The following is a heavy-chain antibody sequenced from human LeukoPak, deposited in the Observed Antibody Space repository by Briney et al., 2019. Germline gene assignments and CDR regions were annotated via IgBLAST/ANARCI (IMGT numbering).Heavy chain of an antibody. D-gene: IGHD4-17*01. CDR3: AREGRYGDYEGY. Sequence: SETLSLTCTVSGASLNSYYWSWIRQPAGKGLEWIGRIYSGGSTNYNPSLKSRVTLSVDTSKNQFSLRLSSLTVADTAVYYCAREGRYGDYEGYWGQGTLVSVSS. CDR2: IYSGGST. V-gene: IGHV4-4*07. J-gene: IGHJ4*02. CDR1: GASLNSYY.